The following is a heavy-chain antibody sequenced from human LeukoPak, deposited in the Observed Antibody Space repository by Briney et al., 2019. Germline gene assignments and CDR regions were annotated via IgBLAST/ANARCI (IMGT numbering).Heavy chain of an antibody. Sequence: SETLSLTCAVYGGSFSGYYWSWIRQPPGKGLEWIGEINHSGSTNYNPSLKSRVTISVDTSKNQFSLKLSSVTAADTAVYYCARPRQRRRDGYNFSSFASPLDYWGQGTLVTASS. CDR1: GGSFSGYY. J-gene: IGHJ4*02. CDR3: ARPRQRRRDGYNFSSFASPLDY. D-gene: IGHD5-24*01. CDR2: INHSGST. V-gene: IGHV4-34*01.